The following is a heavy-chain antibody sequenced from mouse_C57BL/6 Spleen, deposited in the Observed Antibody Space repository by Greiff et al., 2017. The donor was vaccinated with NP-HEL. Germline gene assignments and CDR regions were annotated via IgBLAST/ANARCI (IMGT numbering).Heavy chain of an antibody. D-gene: IGHD4-1*01. J-gene: IGHJ2*01. Sequence: VQLQQSGAELVKPGASVKLSCKASGYTFTSYWMHWVKQRPGQGLEWIGMIHPNSGSTNYNEKFKSKATLTVDKSSSTAYMQLSSLTSEDSAVYYCAREVWDAVDSWGQGTTLTVSS. CDR1: GYTFTSYW. CDR3: AREVWDAVDS. CDR2: IHPNSGST. V-gene: IGHV1-64*01.